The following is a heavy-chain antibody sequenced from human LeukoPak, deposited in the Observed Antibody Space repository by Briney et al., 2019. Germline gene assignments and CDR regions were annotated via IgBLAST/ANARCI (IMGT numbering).Heavy chain of an antibody. D-gene: IGHD4-17*01. J-gene: IGHJ4*02. CDR1: GFTFSSYG. V-gene: IGHV3-33*01. Sequence: GGSLRLSRAASGFTFSSYGMHWVRQAPGKGLEWVAVIWYDGSNKYYADSVKGRFTISRDNSKNTLYLQMNSLRAEDTAVYYCARKPLSYSDYEVDYWGQGTLVTVSS. CDR3: ARKPLSYSDYEVDY. CDR2: IWYDGSNK.